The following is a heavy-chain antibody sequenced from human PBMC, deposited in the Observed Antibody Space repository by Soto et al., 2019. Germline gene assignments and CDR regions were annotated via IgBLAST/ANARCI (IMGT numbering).Heavy chain of an antibody. V-gene: IGHV3-30*18. Sequence: QVQLVESGGGVVQPGRSLRLSCAASGFTFSTYGVPWVRQAPGKGLEWVAVISSDGSEKYYAGSVKGRVSISRDNSKSTLYLQMDSLRAEDTAVYYCAKGAVTTSLYYFDYWGQGTLVTVSS. CDR2: ISSDGSEK. CDR3: AKGAVTTSLYYFDY. D-gene: IGHD4-17*01. CDR1: GFTFSTYG. J-gene: IGHJ4*02.